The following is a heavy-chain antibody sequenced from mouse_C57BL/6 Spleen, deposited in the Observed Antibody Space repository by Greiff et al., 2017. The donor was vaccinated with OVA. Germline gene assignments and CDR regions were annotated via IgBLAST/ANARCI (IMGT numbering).Heavy chain of an antibody. CDR1: GYAFTNYL. CDR3: ARSDDYDGWFAY. CDR2: INPGSGGT. V-gene: IGHV1-54*01. D-gene: IGHD2-4*01. J-gene: IGHJ3*01. Sequence: QVQLQQSGAELVRPGTSVKVSCKASGYAFTNYLIEWVKQRPGQGLEWIGVINPGSGGTNYNEKFKGKATLTADNSSSTAYMQLSSLTSEDSAVYFCARSDDYDGWFAYWGQGTLVTVSA.